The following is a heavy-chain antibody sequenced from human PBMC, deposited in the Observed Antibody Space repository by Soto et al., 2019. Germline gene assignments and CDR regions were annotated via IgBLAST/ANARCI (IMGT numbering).Heavy chain of an antibody. J-gene: IGHJ5*02. V-gene: IGHV4-4*07. CDR1: GGSITDYS. Sequence: SETLSLTCTVSGGSITDYSWVWIRRPAGKGLEWIGRIFSSGSTNYNPSLKGRITMSLDTSKNQFSLKLNSATATDTAVYFCARDQGVVVTADNWFDPWGQGILVTVSS. D-gene: IGHD2-21*02. CDR3: ARDQGVVVTADNWFDP. CDR2: IFSSGST.